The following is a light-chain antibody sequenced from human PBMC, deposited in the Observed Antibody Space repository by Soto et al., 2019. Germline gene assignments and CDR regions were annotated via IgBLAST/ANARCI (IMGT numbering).Light chain of an antibody. V-gene: IGLV2-8*01. Sequence: QSVLTQPPSASGSPGQSVTISCTGTSSDVGGYNYVSWYQQHPGKAPKLMIYEVSKRPSGVPDRFSGSKSGNPASLTVSGLQAEDEADYYCSSYAGSNNRVFGGGTKLTVL. CDR3: SSYAGSNNRV. J-gene: IGLJ3*02. CDR2: EVS. CDR1: SSDVGGYNY.